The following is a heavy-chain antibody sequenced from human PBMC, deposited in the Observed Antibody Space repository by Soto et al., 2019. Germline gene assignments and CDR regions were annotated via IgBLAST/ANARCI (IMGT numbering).Heavy chain of an antibody. J-gene: IGHJ6*02. CDR2: INHSGST. V-gene: IGHV4-34*01. CDR1: GGSFSVYY. Sequence: SETLSLTCAVYGGSFSVYYWSWIRQPPGKGLEWIGEINHSGSTNYNPSLKSRVTISVDTSKNQFSLKLSSVTAADTAVYYCARVTGRYYYGMDGWGQGTTVTVSS. CDR3: ARVTGRYYYGMDG.